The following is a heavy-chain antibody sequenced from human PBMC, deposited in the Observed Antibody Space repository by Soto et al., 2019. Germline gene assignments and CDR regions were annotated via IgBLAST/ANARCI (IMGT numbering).Heavy chain of an antibody. Sequence: GGSLRLSCAASGVTFSSYWMSWVRQAPGKGLEWVANIKQDESEKYYVDSVRGRFTISRDNAKNSLYLQMNSLSAEDTAVYYCFRGGRNWHYLHGSWGQGTLVTVSS. J-gene: IGHJ5*02. D-gene: IGHD1-7*01. CDR1: GVTFSSYW. V-gene: IGHV3-7*05. CDR3: FRGGRNWHYLHGS. CDR2: IKQDESEK.